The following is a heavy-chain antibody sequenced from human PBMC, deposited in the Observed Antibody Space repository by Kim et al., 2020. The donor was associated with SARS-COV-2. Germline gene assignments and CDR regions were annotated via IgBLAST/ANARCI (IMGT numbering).Heavy chain of an antibody. Sequence: ASVKVSCKASGYTFTSYDINWVRQATGQGLEWMGWMNPNSGNTGYAQKFQGRVTMTRNTSISTAYMELSSLRSEDTAVYYCARAHYIAARRGAFHYYGMDVWGQGTTVTVSS. V-gene: IGHV1-8*01. J-gene: IGHJ6*02. CDR2: MNPNSGNT. CDR3: ARAHYIAARRGAFHYYGMDV. D-gene: IGHD6-6*01. CDR1: GYTFTSYD.